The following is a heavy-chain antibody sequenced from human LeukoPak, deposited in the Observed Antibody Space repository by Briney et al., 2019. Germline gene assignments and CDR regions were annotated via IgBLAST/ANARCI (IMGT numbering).Heavy chain of an antibody. Sequence: GKSLKISCKGSGYRFTSYWIGWVRQMPGKGLEWMGIIYPGDSATRYSPSYQGQVTISADTSISTAYLQWSSLKALDTAMYYCARHLYSSSWSLYYYYYMDVWGEGTTVTVSS. V-gene: IGHV5-51*01. CDR1: GYRFTSYW. D-gene: IGHD6-13*01. J-gene: IGHJ6*03. CDR3: ARHLYSSSWSLYYYYYMDV. CDR2: IYPGDSAT.